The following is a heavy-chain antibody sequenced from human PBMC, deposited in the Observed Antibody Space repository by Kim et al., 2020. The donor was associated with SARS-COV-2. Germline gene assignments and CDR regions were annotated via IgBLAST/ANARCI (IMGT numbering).Heavy chain of an antibody. Sequence: YNPSLKSRVTISVDTSKNQFSLKLSSVTAADTAVYYCASEDYGGNTNLRYWGQGTLVTVSS. V-gene: IGHV4-34*01. D-gene: IGHD4-17*01. CDR3: ASEDYGGNTNLRY. J-gene: IGHJ4*02.